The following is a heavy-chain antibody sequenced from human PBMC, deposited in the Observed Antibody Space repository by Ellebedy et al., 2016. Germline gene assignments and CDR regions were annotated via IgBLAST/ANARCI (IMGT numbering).Heavy chain of an antibody. CDR3: ARDSGYDWLVDY. Sequence: GESLKISXAASGFIFNNYNMNWVRQAPGKGLEWVASITTSGTYIYYAHSVTGRFTISRDSAKNSLYLQMNSLRAEDTAVYYCARDSGYDWLVDYWGQGTLVTVSS. J-gene: IGHJ4*02. V-gene: IGHV3-21*04. CDR2: ITTSGTYI. D-gene: IGHD5-12*01. CDR1: GFIFNNYN.